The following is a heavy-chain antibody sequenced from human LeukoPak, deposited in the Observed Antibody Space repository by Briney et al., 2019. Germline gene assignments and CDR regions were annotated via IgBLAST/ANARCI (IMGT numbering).Heavy chain of an antibody. J-gene: IGHJ4*02. D-gene: IGHD6-6*01. V-gene: IGHV3-21*01. CDR1: GFTFSSYS. CDR2: ISSSSSYI. CDR3: ARGRMSLAARPPGY. Sequence: GGSLRLSCAASGFTFSSYSMNWVRQAPGKGLEWVSSISSSSSYIYYADPVKGLFTISRDNAKNSLYLQMNSLRAEDTAVYYCARGRMSLAARPPGYWGQGTLVTVSS.